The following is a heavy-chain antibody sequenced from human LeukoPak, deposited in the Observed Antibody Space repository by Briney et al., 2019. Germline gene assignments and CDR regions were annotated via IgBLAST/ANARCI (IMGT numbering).Heavy chain of an antibody. CDR2: IYTSGNT. CDR3: AREFDRGSSDY. Sequence: TSETLSLTCTVSGGSLNNYWWLWIRQPAGKAPEWIGRIYTSGNTNYNPSLMGRVTMSMDMSKNQFSLKLNCVTAADTAVYYCAREFDRGSSDYWGQGTLVTVSS. CDR1: GGSLNNYW. D-gene: IGHD2-2*01. J-gene: IGHJ4*02. V-gene: IGHV4-4*07.